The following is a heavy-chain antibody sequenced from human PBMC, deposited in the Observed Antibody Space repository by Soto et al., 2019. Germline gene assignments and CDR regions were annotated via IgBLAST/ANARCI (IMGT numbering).Heavy chain of an antibody. CDR3: ARVGGVGAPPGADY. V-gene: IGHV1-69*01. CDR2: VIPILGKA. D-gene: IGHD1-26*01. J-gene: IGHJ4*02. CDR1: GGIFSSYA. Sequence: QVQLVQSGAEVQKPGSSVKVSCKASGGIFSSYAISWLRQAPGQGLEWMGAVIPILGKAYYAQNFQDRVTITADESTRTAYMDLISLRSDDSAVYFCARVGGVGAPPGADYWGQGTLVTVSS.